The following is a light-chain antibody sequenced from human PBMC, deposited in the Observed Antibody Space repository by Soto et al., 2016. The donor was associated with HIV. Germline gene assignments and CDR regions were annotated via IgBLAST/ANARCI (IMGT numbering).Light chain of an antibody. CDR3: NSRDSSGNHLGI. J-gene: IGLJ2*01. CDR2: GKN. V-gene: IGLV3-19*01. CDR1: SLRSYY. Sequence: SELTQDPAVSVALGQTVRITCQGDSLRSYYASWYQQKPGQAPILVIYGKNNRPSGIPDRFSGSNSGNTASLTITGAQAEDEADYYCNSRDSSGNHLGIFGGGTKLTVL.